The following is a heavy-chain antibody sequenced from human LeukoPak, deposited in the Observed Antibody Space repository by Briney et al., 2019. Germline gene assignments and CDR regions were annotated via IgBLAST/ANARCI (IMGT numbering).Heavy chain of an antibody. Sequence: PSETLSLTCTVPGGSISSGGYYWSWIRQHPGKGLEWIGYIYYSGSTYYNPSLKSRVTISVDTSKNQFSLKLSSVTAADTAVYYCARDGGTVASRAFDIWGQGTMVTVSS. CDR1: GGSISSGGYY. CDR2: IYYSGST. J-gene: IGHJ3*02. CDR3: ARDGGTVASRAFDI. D-gene: IGHD1-26*01. V-gene: IGHV4-31*03.